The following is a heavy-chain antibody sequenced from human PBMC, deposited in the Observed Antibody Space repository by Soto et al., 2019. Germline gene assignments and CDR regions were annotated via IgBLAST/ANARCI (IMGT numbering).Heavy chain of an antibody. CDR1: GGTFSPYT. D-gene: IGHD3-10*01. J-gene: IGHJ4*02. CDR2: IIPYHGVT. Sequence: SSEKVSCKASGGTFSPYTINWVRQAPGQGLEWMGKIIPYHGVTNYAQKFQAIVTIIADKSTSTAYMEISGLRFEDTSMYYCTRDWEITVSTWSFGGFWGRGTLVTVSS. CDR3: TRDWEITVSTWSFGGF. V-gene: IGHV1-69*04.